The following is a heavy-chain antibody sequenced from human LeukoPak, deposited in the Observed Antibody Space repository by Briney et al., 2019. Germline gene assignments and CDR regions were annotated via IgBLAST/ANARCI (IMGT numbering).Heavy chain of an antibody. Sequence: GSLRLSCAASGFTFSSYSMNWVRQAPGKGLEWVSAISGSGGSTYYADSVKGRFTISRDNSKNTLYLQMNSLRAEDTAVYYCAKGMLLRFLEWFPDAFDIWGQGTMVTVSS. V-gene: IGHV3-23*01. J-gene: IGHJ3*02. CDR2: ISGSGGST. CDR1: GFTFSSYS. D-gene: IGHD3-3*01. CDR3: AKGMLLRFLEWFPDAFDI.